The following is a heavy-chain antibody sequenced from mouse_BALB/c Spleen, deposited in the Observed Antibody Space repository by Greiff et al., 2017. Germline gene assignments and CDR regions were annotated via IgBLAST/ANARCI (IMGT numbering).Heavy chain of an antibody. Sequence: GAELVKPGASVKLSCKASGYTFTSYYMYWVKQRPGQGLEWIGEINPSNGGTNFNEKFKSKATLTVDKSSSTAYMQLSSLTSEDSAVYYCTTSITTVAYYYAMDYWGQGTSVTVSS. J-gene: IGHJ4*01. V-gene: IGHV1S16*01. CDR3: TTSITTVAYYYAMDY. CDR2: INPSNGGT. CDR1: GYTFTSYY. D-gene: IGHD1-1*01.